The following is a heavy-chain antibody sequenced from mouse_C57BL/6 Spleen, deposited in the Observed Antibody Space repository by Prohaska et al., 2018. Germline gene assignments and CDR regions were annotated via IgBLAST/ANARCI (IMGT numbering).Heavy chain of an antibody. CDR3: TGFLIYDGSNGDY. D-gene: IGHD2-3*01. Sequence: DVKLEESGGGLVQPGGSLKLSCFDSAFTFSNYLMNWVCQSPGKGLELVAQISLKSDNYATHYAESVKGRFTISIDDSKSSVYLQRNNLRAEDTGIYYCTGFLIYDGSNGDYWGKGTTLTVSS. J-gene: IGHJ2*01. CDR1: AFTFSNYL. V-gene: IGHV6-3*01. CDR2: ISLKSDNYAT.